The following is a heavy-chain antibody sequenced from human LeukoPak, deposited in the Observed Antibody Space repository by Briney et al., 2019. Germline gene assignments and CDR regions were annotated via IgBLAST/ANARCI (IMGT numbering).Heavy chain of an antibody. CDR2: ISCYDGTT. Sequence: ASVKVSCKASGYTFRSHGISWVRQAPGQGLEWMGWISCYDGTTNYAQKLQGRVTMTTDTSTSTAYMELRSLRSDDTAVYYCARGDSGNYFDYWGQGTLVTVSS. J-gene: IGHJ4*02. D-gene: IGHD1-26*01. CDR3: ARGDSGNYFDY. CDR1: GYTFRSHG. V-gene: IGHV1-18*01.